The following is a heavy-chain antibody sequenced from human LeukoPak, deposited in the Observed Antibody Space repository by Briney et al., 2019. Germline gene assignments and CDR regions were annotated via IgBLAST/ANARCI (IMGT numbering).Heavy chain of an antibody. CDR3: ARDELLTTVDY. D-gene: IGHD4-17*01. Sequence: PGGSLRLSCAASGLSVSSNYMIWVRQAPGKGLEWVSVIYSGGTTYYADSVKGRFTISRDNSKSTLHLQMNNLRAEDTAVYYCARDELLTTVDYWGQGTLVTVSS. CDR2: IYSGGTT. CDR1: GLSVSSNY. J-gene: IGHJ4*02. V-gene: IGHV3-66*02.